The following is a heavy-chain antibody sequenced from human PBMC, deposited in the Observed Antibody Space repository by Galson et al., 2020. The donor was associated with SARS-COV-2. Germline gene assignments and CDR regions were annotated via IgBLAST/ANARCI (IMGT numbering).Heavy chain of an antibody. D-gene: IGHD3-22*01. V-gene: IGHV4-31*03. CDR2: INYSGSP. CDR1: GASISSGGYY. CDR3: ARGYYGAPSGYHTTDWFDP. J-gene: IGHJ5*02. Sequence: SEPLSLTCTVSGASISSGGYYWSWIRQPPGKGLEWIGYINYSGSPYYNPSLKSRVTITVDTAKTQFSLKLRSVTAAETAGYDWARGYYGAPSGYHTTDWFDPWGQGTLVTVSS.